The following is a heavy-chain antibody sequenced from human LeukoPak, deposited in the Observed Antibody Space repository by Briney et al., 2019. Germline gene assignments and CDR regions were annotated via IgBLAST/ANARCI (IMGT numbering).Heavy chain of an antibody. D-gene: IGHD4-17*01. CDR1: GGSISSFY. CDR2: LYYGGST. J-gene: IGHJ4*02. V-gene: IGHV4-59*01. CDR3: ARDSGLRRIDY. Sequence: SETLSLTCTVSGGSISSFYWTWIRQPPGKGLEWIGCLYYGGSTNYNPSLKSRVAMSVDTSKNQFSLKLSSVTAADTAVYFCARDSGLRRIDYRGQGTLVTVSS.